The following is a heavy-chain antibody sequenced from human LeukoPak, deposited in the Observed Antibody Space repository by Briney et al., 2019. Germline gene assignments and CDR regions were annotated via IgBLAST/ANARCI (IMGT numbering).Heavy chain of an antibody. D-gene: IGHD3-22*01. Sequence: ASVKVSCKASVYTFTSYDIHWVRQATGQGLEWMGWMNPNSGNTGYAQKFQGRVTMTRNTSISTAYMELSSLRSEDTAAYYCARVSGSGYDSRNDWGQGTLVTVSS. CDR3: ARVSGSGYDSRND. J-gene: IGHJ4*02. CDR2: MNPNSGNT. V-gene: IGHV1-8*01. CDR1: VYTFTSYD.